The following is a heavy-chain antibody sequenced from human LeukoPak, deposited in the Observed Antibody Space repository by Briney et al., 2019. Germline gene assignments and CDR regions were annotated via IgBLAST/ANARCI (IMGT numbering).Heavy chain of an antibody. V-gene: IGHV1-69*05. D-gene: IGHD3-10*01. CDR1: GGTFSSYA. CDR3: ARGPFGGPRYWYFDL. CDR2: IIPIFGTA. J-gene: IGHJ2*01. Sequence: APVRVSCKASGGTFSSYAISWVRQAPGQGLEWMGGIIPIFGTANYAQKFQGRVTITTDESTSTAYMELSSLRSEDTAVYYCARGPFGGPRYWYFDLWGRGTLVTVSS.